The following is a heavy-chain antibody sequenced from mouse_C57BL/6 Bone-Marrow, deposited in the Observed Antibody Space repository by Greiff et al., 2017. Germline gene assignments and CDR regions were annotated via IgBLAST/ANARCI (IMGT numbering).Heavy chain of an antibody. CDR2: IYPRSGNT. J-gene: IGHJ1*03. CDR3: ARWDGNYVWYFDV. Sequence: VQLQQSGAELARPGASVKLSCKASGYTFTSYGISWVKQRTGQGLEWIGEIYPRSGNTYYNEKFKGKATLTADKSSSTAYMERRSLTSEDSAVYFCARWDGNYVWYFDVWGTGTTVTVSS. CDR1: GYTFTSYG. D-gene: IGHD2-1*01. V-gene: IGHV1-81*01.